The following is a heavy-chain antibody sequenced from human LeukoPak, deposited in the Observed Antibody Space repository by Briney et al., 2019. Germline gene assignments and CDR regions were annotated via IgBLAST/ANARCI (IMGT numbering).Heavy chain of an antibody. Sequence: AASVKVSCKASGYTFTGYYMHWVRQAPGQGLEWMGWINPNSGGTNYAQKFQGWVTMTRDTSISTAYMELSRLRSDDTAVYYCARDTGSQDSSSWYGAVDYWGQGTLVTVSS. CDR3: ARDTGSQDSSSWYGAVDY. CDR2: INPNSGGT. V-gene: IGHV1-2*04. CDR1: GYTFTGYY. J-gene: IGHJ4*02. D-gene: IGHD6-13*01.